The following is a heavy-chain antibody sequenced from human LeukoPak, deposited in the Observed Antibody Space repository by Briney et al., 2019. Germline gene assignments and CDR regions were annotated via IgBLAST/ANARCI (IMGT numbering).Heavy chain of an antibody. CDR2: ISGPGGST. CDR1: GFTFSTSG. D-gene: IGHD3-22*01. V-gene: IGHV3-23*01. J-gene: IGHJ3*02. Sequence: PGGSLRLSCAASGFTFSTSGMSWVRQAPGTGLEWVSTISGPGGSTYYADSVKGRFTISRDNSKNTLYLQMNSLRAEDTALYYCAKPVNYYDTSAFGAFDIWGQGTMVTVSS. CDR3: AKPVNYYDTSAFGAFDI.